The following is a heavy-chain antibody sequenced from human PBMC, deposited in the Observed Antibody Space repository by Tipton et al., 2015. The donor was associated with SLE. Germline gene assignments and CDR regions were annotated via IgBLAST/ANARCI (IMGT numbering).Heavy chain of an antibody. CDR1: GFTFSTYW. D-gene: IGHD6-19*01. CDR3: ARDRGSGWFDFDY. J-gene: IGHJ4*02. Sequence: SLRLSCAASGFTFSTYWMHWVRQAPGKGLVWVSHIENDGDYTNYADSVKGRFAISRDNSKNTLYLQMNSLRAEDTAVYYCARDRGSGWFDFDYWGQGTLVTASS. CDR2: IENDGDYT. V-gene: IGHV3-74*01.